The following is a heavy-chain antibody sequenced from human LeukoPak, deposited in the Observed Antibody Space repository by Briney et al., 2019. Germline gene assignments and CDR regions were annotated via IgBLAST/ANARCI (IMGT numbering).Heavy chain of an antibody. D-gene: IGHD3-22*01. V-gene: IGHV4-39*01. J-gene: IGHJ4*02. CDR1: GGSISSSSYY. CDR2: IYYSGST. Sequence: SETLSLTCTVSGGSISSSSYYWGWIRQPPGKGLEWIGSIYYSGSTYYNPSLKSRVTISVDTSENQFSLKLSSVTAADTAVYYCASYYYDSSGYYVDYWGQGTLVTVSS. CDR3: ASYYYDSSGYYVDY.